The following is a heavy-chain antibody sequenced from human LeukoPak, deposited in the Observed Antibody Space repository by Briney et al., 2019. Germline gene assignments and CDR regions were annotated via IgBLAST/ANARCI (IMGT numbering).Heavy chain of an antibody. D-gene: IGHD3-3*01. CDR2: IKQDGSEK. Sequence: GGSLRLSCAASGFTFSSYWMSWVRQAPGRGLEWVANIKQDGSEKYYVDSVKGRFTISRDNAKNSLYLQMNSLRAEDTAVYYCARAKTIFGVVNGYWGQGTLVTVSS. J-gene: IGHJ4*02. CDR3: ARAKTIFGVVNGY. CDR1: GFTFSSYW. V-gene: IGHV3-7*01.